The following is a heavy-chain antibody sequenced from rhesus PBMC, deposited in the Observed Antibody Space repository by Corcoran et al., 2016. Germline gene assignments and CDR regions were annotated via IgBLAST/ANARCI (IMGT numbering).Heavy chain of an antibody. CDR2: ISYDGSKK. V-gene: IGHV3-54*02. J-gene: IGHJ4*01. CDR1: GFAFRSYG. D-gene: IGHD5-24*01. Sequence: EVQLVESGGGLVQPRGSLRLSCAASGFAFRSYGMHWVRQAPGTGMEWVAVISYDGSKKYYADSVNDLFTSSRDNSKNMLYLQMNNLKVEDTALYYCARDAVSGYSYVRYWGQGVLVTVSS. CDR3: ARDAVSGYSYVRY.